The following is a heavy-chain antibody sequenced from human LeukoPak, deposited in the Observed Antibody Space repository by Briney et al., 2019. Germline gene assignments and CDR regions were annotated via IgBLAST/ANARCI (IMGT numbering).Heavy chain of an antibody. CDR2: IYTSGST. CDR3: ARHGDYNWFDP. CDR1: GGSISSYY. Sequence: SSETLSLTCTVSGGSISSYYWSWIRQPPGKGLEWIGYIYTSGSTNYNPSLKSRVTISVDMSKNQFSLKLSSVTAADTAVYYCARHGDYNWFDPWGQGTLVTVSS. D-gene: IGHD4-17*01. J-gene: IGHJ5*02. V-gene: IGHV4-4*09.